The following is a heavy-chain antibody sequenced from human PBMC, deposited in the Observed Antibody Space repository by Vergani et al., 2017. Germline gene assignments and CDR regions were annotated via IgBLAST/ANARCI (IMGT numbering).Heavy chain of an antibody. J-gene: IGHJ4*02. V-gene: IGHV1-2*02. D-gene: IGHD3-22*01. CDR1: GYTFTGYY. CDR2: INPNSGGT. Sequence: QVQLVQSGAEVKKPGASVKVSCKASGYTFTGYYMHWVRQAPGQGLEWMGWINPNSGGTNYAQKFQGRVTMTRDTSISTAYMELSRLRSDDTAVYYCARCRYYYDSSGYYYSSCFDYWGQGTLVTVSS. CDR3: ARCRYYYDSSGYYYSSCFDY.